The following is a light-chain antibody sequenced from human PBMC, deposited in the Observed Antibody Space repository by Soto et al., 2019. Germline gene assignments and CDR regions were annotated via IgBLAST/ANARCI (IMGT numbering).Light chain of an antibody. CDR1: SSDVGGYNY. CDR3: SSYGGYNNVV. CDR2: EVN. Sequence: QSALTQPPSASGSPGQSVTISCTGTSSDVGGYNYVSWFQQHPGKAPKLIIHEVNQRPSGVPDRFSGSKSGNTASLTVSGLQAEDEGTYYCSSYGGYNNVVFGTGPKLTVL. V-gene: IGLV2-8*01. J-gene: IGLJ1*01.